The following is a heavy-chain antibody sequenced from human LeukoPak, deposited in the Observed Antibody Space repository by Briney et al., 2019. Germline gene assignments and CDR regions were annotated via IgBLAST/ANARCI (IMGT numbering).Heavy chain of an antibody. Sequence: GGSLRLSCAASGFTFSNYGIHWVRQAPVKGLEWVAFIQNDGSEEFYADSVKGRFTISRDNSKNTLYLQMNSLRAEDTAVYYCARGGYDILTGYSGPFDYWGQGTLVTVSS. V-gene: IGHV3-30*02. CDR3: ARGGYDILTGYSGPFDY. J-gene: IGHJ4*02. D-gene: IGHD3-9*01. CDR2: IQNDGSEE. CDR1: GFTFSNYG.